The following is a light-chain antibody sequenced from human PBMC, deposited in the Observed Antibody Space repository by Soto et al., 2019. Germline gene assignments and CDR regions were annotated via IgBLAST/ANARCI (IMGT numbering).Light chain of an antibody. J-gene: IGLJ2*01. CDR3: GTWDSILTIRVI. Sequence: QSVLTQPPSVSAAPGQKVSISCSGSSSNVGKNFVSWYQHVPGKAPKLLIYDNQKRPSGIPDRFSASKSGTLATLDITGLQTGDEADYYCGTWDSILTIRVIFGGGTKVTGL. CDR1: SSNVGKNF. V-gene: IGLV1-51*01. CDR2: DNQ.